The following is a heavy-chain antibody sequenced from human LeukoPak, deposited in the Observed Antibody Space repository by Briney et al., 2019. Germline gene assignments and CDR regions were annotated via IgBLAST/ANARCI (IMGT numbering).Heavy chain of an antibody. D-gene: IGHD3-9*01. CDR3: AKAKNVLRYFDWLTDY. V-gene: IGHV3-23*01. CDR1: GFTFSSYA. CDR2: ISGSGGST. Sequence: GGSLRLSCAASGFTFSSYAMSWVCQAPGKGLEWVSAISGSGGSTYYADSVKGRFTISRDNSKNTLYLQMNSLRAEDTAVYYCAKAKNVLRYFDWLTDYWGQGTLVTVSS. J-gene: IGHJ4*02.